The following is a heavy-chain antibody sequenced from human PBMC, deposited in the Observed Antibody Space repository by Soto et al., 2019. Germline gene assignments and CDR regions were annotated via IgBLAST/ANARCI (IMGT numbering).Heavy chain of an antibody. J-gene: IGHJ6*02. CDR1: GGSMSSGDDY. CDR3: ARAAHSSGWLEYYYYGMDV. Sequence: SETLSLTCTVSGGSMSSGDDYWSWIRQPPGKGLEWIGYIYYSGSTYYNPSLKSRVTISVDTSKNQFSLKLSSVTAADTAVYYCARAAHSSGWLEYYYYGMDVWGQGTTVTVSS. V-gene: IGHV4-30-4*01. CDR2: IYYSGST. D-gene: IGHD6-19*01.